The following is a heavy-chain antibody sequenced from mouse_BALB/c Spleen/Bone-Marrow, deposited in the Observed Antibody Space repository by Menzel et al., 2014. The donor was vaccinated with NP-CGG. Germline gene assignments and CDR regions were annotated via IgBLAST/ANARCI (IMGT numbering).Heavy chain of an antibody. Sequence: VQLVESGPGLVAPSQSLSITCTVSGFSLTGYGVSWVRQSPGKGLEWLGMIWGDGSTDYNSALKSRLSISKVNSKSQVFLKMNSLQTDDTARYYCARDSFLITRALDYWGQGTSVTVSS. CDR3: ARDSFLITRALDY. J-gene: IGHJ4*01. V-gene: IGHV2-6-7*01. CDR2: IWGDGST. D-gene: IGHD2-4*01. CDR1: GFSLTGYG.